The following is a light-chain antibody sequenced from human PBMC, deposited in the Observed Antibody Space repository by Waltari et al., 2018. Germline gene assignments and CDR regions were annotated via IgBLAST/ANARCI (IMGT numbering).Light chain of an antibody. J-gene: IGKJ5*01. V-gene: IGKV3-15*01. CDR1: QSVRSN. CDR3: QQYNRWPPVT. CDR2: DAS. Sequence: EIVMTQSPATLSVSPGETATLSCRASQSVRSNVAWYQKKPGQATRLLIYDASTRATSVPATFSGIVSGTEFTLTISSLQSEEFAVYYCQQYNRWPPVTFDQGTRLEIK.